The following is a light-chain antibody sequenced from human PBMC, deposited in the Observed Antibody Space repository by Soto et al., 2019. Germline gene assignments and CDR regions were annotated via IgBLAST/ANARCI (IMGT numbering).Light chain of an antibody. J-gene: IGLJ2*01. Sequence: QSVLTQPPSVSGAPGQRVTISCTGSTSNIGAGYEVHWYQQLPGTAPKLLVSGHNIRPSGVPDRFSGFKSGASASLVITGLQAEDEADYYCQSYDNSLSGAYLVLGGGTKLTVL. CDR3: QSYDNSLSGAYLV. V-gene: IGLV1-40*01. CDR2: GHN. CDR1: TSNIGAGYE.